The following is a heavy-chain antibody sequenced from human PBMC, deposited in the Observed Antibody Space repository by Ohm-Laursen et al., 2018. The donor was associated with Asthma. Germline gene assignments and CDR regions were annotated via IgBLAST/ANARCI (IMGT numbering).Heavy chain of an antibody. V-gene: IGHV3-30*03. CDR3: ARGEKLAVAGTVFDY. J-gene: IGHJ4*02. Sequence: SLRLSCAASGFTFSIYGIHWVRQAPGKGLEWVAVISSDGSHKYYGDSVKGRFTISRDNAKNSLYLQMNSLRAEDTAVYYCARGEKLAVAGTVFDYWGQGTLVTVSS. D-gene: IGHD6-19*01. CDR2: ISSDGSHK. CDR1: GFTFSIYG.